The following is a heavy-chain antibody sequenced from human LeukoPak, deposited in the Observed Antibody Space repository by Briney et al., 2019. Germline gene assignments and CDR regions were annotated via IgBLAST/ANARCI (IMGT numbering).Heavy chain of an antibody. CDR2: INPSGGST. J-gene: IGHJ4*02. V-gene: IGHV1-46*04. CDR1: GYTFTSYY. Sequence: ASVKVSCKASGYTFTSYYMHWVRQAPGQGLEWVGIINPSGGSTSYAQKLQGRVTMTRDTSTSTVYMELSSLRSEDTAVYYCARGAYYYDSSGVFDYWGQGTLVTVSS. CDR3: ARGAYYYDSSGVFDY. D-gene: IGHD3-22*01.